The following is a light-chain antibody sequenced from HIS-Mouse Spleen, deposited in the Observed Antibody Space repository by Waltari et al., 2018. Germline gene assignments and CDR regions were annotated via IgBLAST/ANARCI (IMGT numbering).Light chain of an antibody. CDR2: DVS. Sequence: QSALTQPRSVSGSPGQSVTISCTGTSSDVGGYNHVSWYQQPPGKAPKLMIYDVSKRPSGVPDRFSGSKSGNTASLTISGLQAEDEADYYCCSYAGSYNWVFGGGTKLTVL. CDR1: SSDVGGYNH. J-gene: IGLJ3*02. V-gene: IGLV2-11*01. CDR3: CSYAGSYNWV.